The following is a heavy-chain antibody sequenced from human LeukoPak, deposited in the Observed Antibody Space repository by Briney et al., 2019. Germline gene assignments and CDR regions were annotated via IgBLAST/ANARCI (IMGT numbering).Heavy chain of an antibody. D-gene: IGHD3-22*01. CDR3: ARGTPGGYYYIGGDY. Sequence: PGGSMRLSCAASGFTFDDYGMSWVRQAPGKGLEWVSGINWNGGSTGYADSVKGRFTISRDNAKNSLYLQMNSLRAEDTALYYCARGTPGGYYYIGGDYWGQGTLVTVSS. CDR1: GFTFDDYG. J-gene: IGHJ4*02. V-gene: IGHV3-20*04. CDR2: INWNGGST.